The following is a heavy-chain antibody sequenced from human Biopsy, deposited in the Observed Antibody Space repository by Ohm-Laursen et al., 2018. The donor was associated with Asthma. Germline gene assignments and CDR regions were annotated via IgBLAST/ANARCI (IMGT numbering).Heavy chain of an antibody. V-gene: IGHV1-69*13. D-gene: IGHD2-2*01. CDR3: ARKAGSCISRTCYSLDF. CDR1: GGTFNTYV. J-gene: IGHJ4*01. Sequence: SVKVFCKSLGGTFNTYVIGWVRQAPGQGLEWMGGINSVFGTTTYPQKFQDRVTITADDSTSTVYMELSSLRSEDTSVYYCARKAGSCISRTCYSLDFWGHRTLVTVSS. CDR2: INSVFGTT.